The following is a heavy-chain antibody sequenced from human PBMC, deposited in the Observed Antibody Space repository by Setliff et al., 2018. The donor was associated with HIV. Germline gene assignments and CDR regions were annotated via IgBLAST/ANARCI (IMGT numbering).Heavy chain of an antibody. CDR3: ARDRVGATKAFDI. V-gene: IGHV3-21*01. Sequence: GGSLRLSCAAPGFTFSSYSMNWVRQAPGKGLEWVSSISSSSSYIYYADSVKGRFTISRDNAKNSLYLQMNSLRAEDTAVYYCARDRVGATKAFDIWGQGTMVTVSS. D-gene: IGHD1-26*01. J-gene: IGHJ3*02. CDR1: GFTFSSYS. CDR2: ISSSSSYI.